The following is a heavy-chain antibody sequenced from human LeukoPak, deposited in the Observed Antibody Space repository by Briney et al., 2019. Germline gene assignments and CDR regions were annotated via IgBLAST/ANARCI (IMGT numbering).Heavy chain of an antibody. J-gene: IGHJ3*02. CDR1: GGSISSYY. CDR3: AREYYYDSSGYYFLDAFDI. D-gene: IGHD3-22*01. CDR2: IYTSGST. V-gene: IGHV4-4*07. Sequence: SETLSLTCTVSGGSISSYYWSWIRQPAGKGLEWIGRIYTSGSTNYNPSLKSRVTMSVDTSKNQFSLKLSSVTAADTAVYYCAREYYYDSSGYYFLDAFDIWGQGTMVTVSS.